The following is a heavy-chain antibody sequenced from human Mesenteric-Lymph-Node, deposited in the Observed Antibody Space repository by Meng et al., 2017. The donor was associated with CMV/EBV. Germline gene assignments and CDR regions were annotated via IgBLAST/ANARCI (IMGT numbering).Heavy chain of an antibody. Sequence: GSLRLSCIVSGGSISSSSYYWGWIRQPPGKGLEWIGSIFYSGSTYYNPSLKSRVTMSVDTSKNQFSLRLSSVTAADTAVYYCARGGYDILTGYSHNWLDPWGQGTLVTVSS. CDR1: GGSISSSSYY. D-gene: IGHD3-9*01. CDR3: ARGGYDILTGYSHNWLDP. CDR2: IFYSGST. V-gene: IGHV4-39*01. J-gene: IGHJ5*02.